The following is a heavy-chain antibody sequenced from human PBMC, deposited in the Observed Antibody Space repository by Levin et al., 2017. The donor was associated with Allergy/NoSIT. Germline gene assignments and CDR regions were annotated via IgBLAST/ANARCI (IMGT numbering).Heavy chain of an antibody. CDR2: IWYDGGKE. D-gene: IGHD3-10*01. V-gene: IGHV3-33*01. CDR3: ARDSRQRSSGSYYKRAFDF. J-gene: IGHJ4*02. CDR1: GFTFSSYG. Sequence: GGSLRLSCGASGFTFSSYGMHWVRQAPGKGLEWVAFIWYDGGKEDYAESVKGRFTISRDSSNNTVYLQMNSLRAEDTGVYYCARDSRQRSSGSYYKRAFDFWGQGTLVTVSS.